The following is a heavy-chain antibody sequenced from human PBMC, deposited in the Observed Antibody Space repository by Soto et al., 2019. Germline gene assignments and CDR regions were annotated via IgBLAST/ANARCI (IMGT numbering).Heavy chain of an antibody. D-gene: IGHD3-3*01. CDR3: AKSSLIYYTAGRCAIDI. Sequence: RESMRLSSAASGFTFSSYAMSWVRQAPGKGMGWVSAISGRGGSTYDADSVEGRFTIARDNSKNTLYLQMNSLRAEDTAVYYCAKSSLIYYTAGRCAIDIWGQGTMVTVSS. J-gene: IGHJ3*02. V-gene: IGHV3-23*01. CDR1: GFTFSSYA. CDR2: ISGRGGST.